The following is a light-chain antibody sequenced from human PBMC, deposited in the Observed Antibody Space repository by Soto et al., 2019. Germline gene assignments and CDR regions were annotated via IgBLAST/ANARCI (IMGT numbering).Light chain of an antibody. V-gene: IGKV3-15*01. CDR3: QQYNNWPFT. CDR2: GAY. Sequence: FVWPQSTTTLSVSAGERSRLCCMASQSLGSNLAWYQQNPGQAPRLLIYGAYTRATGIPARFSGSVSGTEFTLTISSLQSEDFAVYYCQQYNNWPFTFGQGTRLEI. CDR1: QSLGSN. J-gene: IGKJ5*01.